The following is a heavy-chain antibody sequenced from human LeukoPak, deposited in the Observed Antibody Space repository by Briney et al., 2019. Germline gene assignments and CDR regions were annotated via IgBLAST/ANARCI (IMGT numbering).Heavy chain of an antibody. Sequence: PSETLSLTCAVSGGSISSGGYSWSWIRQPPGKGLEWIGYIYHSGSTYYNPSLKSRVTISVDRSKNQFSLKLSSVTAADTAVYYCAGGYSGYDRHAADFDYWGQGTLVTVSS. CDR2: IYHSGST. CDR3: AGGYSGYDRHAADFDY. D-gene: IGHD5-12*01. V-gene: IGHV4-30-2*01. CDR1: GGSISSGGYS. J-gene: IGHJ4*02.